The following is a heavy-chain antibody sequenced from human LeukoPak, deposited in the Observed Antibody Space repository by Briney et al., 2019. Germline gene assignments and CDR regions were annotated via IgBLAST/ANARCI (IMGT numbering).Heavy chain of an antibody. V-gene: IGHV3-53*04. J-gene: IGHJ4*02. Sequence: GGSLRLSCAASGFTVSSNYMSWVRQAPGKGLEWVSVIYSGGSTYYADSVKGRFTVSRHNSKNTLYLQMNSLRAEDTAVYYCAKVPPSSGWYNFDYWGQGTLVTVSS. CDR3: AKVPPSSGWYNFDY. D-gene: IGHD6-19*01. CDR2: IYSGGST. CDR1: GFTVSSNY.